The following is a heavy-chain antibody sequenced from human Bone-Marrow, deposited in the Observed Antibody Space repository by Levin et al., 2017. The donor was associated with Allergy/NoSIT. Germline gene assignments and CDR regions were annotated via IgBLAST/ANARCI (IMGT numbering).Heavy chain of an antibody. CDR3: TRSPSFKVAYYYGSGSYPDGYYYGMDV. CDR2: IRSKAYGGTT. D-gene: IGHD3-10*01. CDR1: GFTFGDYA. Sequence: GGSLRLSCTASGFTFGDYAMSWVRQAPGKGLEWVGFIRSKAYGGTTEYAASVKGRFTISRDDSKSIAYLQMNSLKTEDTAVYYCTRSPSFKVAYYYGSGSYPDGYYYGMDVWGQGTTVTVSS. J-gene: IGHJ6*02. V-gene: IGHV3-49*04.